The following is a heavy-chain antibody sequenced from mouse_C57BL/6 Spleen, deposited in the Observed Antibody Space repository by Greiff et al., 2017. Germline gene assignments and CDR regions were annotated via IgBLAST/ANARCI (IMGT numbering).Heavy chain of an antibody. CDR2: INPSTGGT. CDR3: ARDYSNYEAWVAY. V-gene: IGHV1-42*01. CDR1: GYSFTGYY. J-gene: IGHJ3*01. Sequence: VQLKESGPELVKPGASVKISCKASGYSFTGYYMNWVKQSPEKSLEWIGEINPSTGGTTYNQKFKAKATLTVDNSSSTAYMQLKSLTSEDSAVYYWARDYSNYEAWVAYWGQGTLVTVSA. D-gene: IGHD2-5*01.